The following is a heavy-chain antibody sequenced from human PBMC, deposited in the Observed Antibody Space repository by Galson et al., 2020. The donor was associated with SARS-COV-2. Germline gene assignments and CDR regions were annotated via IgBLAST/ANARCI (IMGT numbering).Heavy chain of an antibody. CDR3: ARRKYSSGHDY. J-gene: IGHJ4*02. D-gene: IGHD6-19*01. V-gene: IGHV4-34*01. Sequence: LSLTCAVYGGSFSGYYWSWIRQPPGKGLEWIGEINHSGSTNYNPSLKSRVTISVDTSKNQFSLKLSSVTAADTAVYYCARRKYSSGHDYWGQGTLVTVSS. CDR1: GGSFSGYY. CDR2: INHSGST.